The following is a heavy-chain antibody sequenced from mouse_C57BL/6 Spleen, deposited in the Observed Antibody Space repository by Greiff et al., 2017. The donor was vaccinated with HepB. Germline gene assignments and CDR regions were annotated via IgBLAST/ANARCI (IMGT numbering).Heavy chain of an antibody. CDR2: FYPGSGSI. D-gene: IGHD1-1*01. CDR1: GYTFTEYT. CDR3: ARHEETSYYGSSYAWFAY. J-gene: IGHJ3*01. Sequence: QVQLKESGAELVKPGASVKLSCKASGYTFTEYTIHWVKQRSGQALEWIGWFYPGSGSIKYNEKFKDKATLTADKSSSTVYMELSRLTSEDSAVYFCARHEETSYYGSSYAWFAYWGQGTLVTVSA. V-gene: IGHV1-62-2*01.